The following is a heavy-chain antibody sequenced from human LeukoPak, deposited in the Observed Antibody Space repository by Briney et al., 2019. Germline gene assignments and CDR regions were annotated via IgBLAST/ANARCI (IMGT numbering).Heavy chain of an antibody. CDR2: IYSGGST. CDR3: ARGGRDGYNSPHFDY. V-gene: IGHV3-53*04. D-gene: IGHD5-24*01. CDR1: GFTVSSNY. Sequence: PGGSLRLSCAASGFTVSSNYTSWVRQAPGKGLEWVSVIYSGGSTYYADSVKGRFTISRHNSKNTLYLQMNSLRAEDTAVYYCARGGRDGYNSPHFDYWGQGTLVTVSS. J-gene: IGHJ4*02.